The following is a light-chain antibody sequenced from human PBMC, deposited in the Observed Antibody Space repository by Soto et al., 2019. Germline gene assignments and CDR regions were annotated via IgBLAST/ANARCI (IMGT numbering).Light chain of an antibody. Sequence: EIVLTQSPGTLSLSPGERATLSCRASQSVSRSLLAWYQQKPGQAPRLLIYGASTRATGIADRFSGSGSVTDFTLTISRLEPEDVAVYYCQQYGNPPPYSFGQGTKLEIK. CDR2: GAS. V-gene: IGKV3-20*01. J-gene: IGKJ2*03. CDR3: QQYGNPPPYS. CDR1: QSVSRSL.